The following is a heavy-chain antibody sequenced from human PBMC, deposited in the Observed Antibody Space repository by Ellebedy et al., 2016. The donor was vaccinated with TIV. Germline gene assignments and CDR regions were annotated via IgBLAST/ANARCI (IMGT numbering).Heavy chain of an antibody. CDR3: LKLDSSGYYYGRLDY. J-gene: IGHJ4*02. V-gene: IGHV3-23*01. Sequence: GGSLRLSCAASGFTFSSHAMSWVRQAPGKGLECVSGISAGGGSTFYVDSVKGRFTISRDNSKNTLYLRMNSLRAEDTAVYYCLKLDSSGYYYGRLDYWGQGTLVTVSS. CDR2: ISAGGGST. CDR1: GFTFSSHA. D-gene: IGHD3-22*01.